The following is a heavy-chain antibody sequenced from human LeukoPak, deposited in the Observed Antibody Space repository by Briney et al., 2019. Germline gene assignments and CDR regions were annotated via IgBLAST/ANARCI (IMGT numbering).Heavy chain of an antibody. CDR1: GGTFSSYA. J-gene: IGHJ6*02. D-gene: IGHD3-10*01. CDR3: ARDRAISGENRDYYGMDV. V-gene: IGHV1-69*04. CDR2: IIPILGIA. Sequence: GASVKVSCKASGGTFSSYAISWVRQAPGQGLEWMGRIIPILGIANYAQKFQGRVTITADKSTSTAYMELSSLRSEDTAVYYCARDRAISGENRDYYGMDVWGQGTTVTVSS.